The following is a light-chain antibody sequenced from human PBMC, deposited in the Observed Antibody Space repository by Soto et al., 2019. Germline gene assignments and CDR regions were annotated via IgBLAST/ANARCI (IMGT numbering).Light chain of an antibody. J-gene: IGKJ1*01. V-gene: IGKV3-15*01. CDR1: QDVRAG. CDR2: GAS. Sequence: EIVLTQSPATLSVSPGGRATLSCRASQDVRAGLAWYQQKPGQPPRLLIHGASTRATGIPARFSGSGSGTEFTLTLRSLLSEAMGAYFCQEHDVWPVTFGQGT. CDR3: QEHDVWPVT.